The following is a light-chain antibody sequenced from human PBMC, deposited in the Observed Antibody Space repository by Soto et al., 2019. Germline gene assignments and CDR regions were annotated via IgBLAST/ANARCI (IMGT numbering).Light chain of an antibody. V-gene: IGKV3-20*01. CDR1: QSVTNDY. CDR3: QQVYSLPLT. CDR2: AAS. Sequence: EIVLTQSPCSLSLSPGERATLSCRASQSVTNDYLDWYQQKFGQAPRLLIHAASRRATGIPDRFSGSGSGTDFTLTISSLQPEDFATYYCQQVYSLPLTFGQGTKLEV. J-gene: IGKJ2*01.